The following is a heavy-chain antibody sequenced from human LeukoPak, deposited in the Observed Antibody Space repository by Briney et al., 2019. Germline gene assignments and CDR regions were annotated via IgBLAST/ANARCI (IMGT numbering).Heavy chain of an antibody. CDR3: VKDPMTTMTSHFDY. CDR2: ISSNGGST. D-gene: IGHD4-17*01. Sequence: GGSLRLSCSASGFTFSSYAMEWVRQVPGKGLEYDSGISSNGGSTYYADSVKGRFTISRDNSKNTLYLQMSSLRAEDTAVYYCVKDPMTTMTSHFDYWGQGTLVTVSS. J-gene: IGHJ4*02. V-gene: IGHV3-64D*06. CDR1: GFTFSSYA.